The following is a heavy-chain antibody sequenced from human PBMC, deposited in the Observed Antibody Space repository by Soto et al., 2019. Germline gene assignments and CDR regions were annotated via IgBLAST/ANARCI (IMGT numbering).Heavy chain of an antibody. V-gene: IGHV1-69*08. D-gene: IGHD6-13*01. J-gene: IGHJ6*02. Sequence: QVQLVQSGAEVKKPGSSVKVSCKASGDTFSSHTFTWVRQAPGQGLEWMGRIIPILGITNYAQKFQGRVTSTADKSTSTGYMELSSLRSEDTAVYYCARDRAAAGPGSYYYYGMNVWGQGTTVTVSS. CDR1: GDTFSSHT. CDR2: IIPILGIT. CDR3: ARDRAAAGPGSYYYYGMNV.